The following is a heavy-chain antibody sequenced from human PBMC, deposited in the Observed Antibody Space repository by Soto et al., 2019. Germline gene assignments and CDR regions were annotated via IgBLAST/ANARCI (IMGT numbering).Heavy chain of an antibody. CDR1: GGSISSYY. D-gene: IGHD5-12*01. CDR3: AKRYSGYDDAFDI. V-gene: IGHV4-59*08. CDR2: IYYSGST. J-gene: IGHJ3*02. Sequence: SENLSLTCTVSGGSISSYYWSWIRQPPGKRLEWIGYIYYSGSTNYNPSLKSRVTISVDTSKNQFSLKLSSVTAADTAVYYCAKRYSGYDDAFDIWGQGTMVTVSS.